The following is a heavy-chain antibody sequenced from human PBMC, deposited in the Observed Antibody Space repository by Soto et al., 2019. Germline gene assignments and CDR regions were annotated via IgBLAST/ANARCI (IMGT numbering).Heavy chain of an antibody. CDR3: AKGSANWDFDY. CDR2: ISYDGSNK. CDR1: GFTFSSYG. V-gene: IGHV3-30*18. Sequence: QVQLVESGGGVVQPGRSLRLSCAASGFTFSSYGMHWVRQAPGKGLEWMAVISYDGSNKYYADSVKGRFTISRDNSKNTLYLQMNSLRAEDTAVYYCAKGSANWDFDYWGQGTLVTVSS. D-gene: IGHD1-26*01. J-gene: IGHJ4*02.